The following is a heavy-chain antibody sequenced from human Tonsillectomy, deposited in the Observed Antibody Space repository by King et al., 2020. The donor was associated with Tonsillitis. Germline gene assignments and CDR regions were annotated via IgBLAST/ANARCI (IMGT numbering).Heavy chain of an antibody. J-gene: IGHJ5*02. CDR3: ARAQIQKWHQTNWFDP. Sequence: VQLVESGGGLVKPGGSLRLTCAASGFTFSDYCMSWIRQAPGKGREWVSYISTSSSYTNYSDSVKGRFTISRDNAKNSLYLQMNSLRADDTAVYYCARAQIQKWHQTNWFDPWGQGTLVTVSS. V-gene: IGHV3-11*05. CDR1: GFTFSDYC. D-gene: IGHD5-18*01. CDR2: ISTSSSYT.